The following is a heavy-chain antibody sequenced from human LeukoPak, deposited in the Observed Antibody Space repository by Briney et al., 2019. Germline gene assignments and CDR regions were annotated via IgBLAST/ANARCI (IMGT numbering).Heavy chain of an antibody. D-gene: IGHD6-13*01. CDR1: GFTFSSYS. Sequence: PGGSLRLSCAASGFTFSSYSMNWVRQAPGKGLEWVSSISSSSSYIYYADSVKGRFTISRDNSKNTPYLQMNSLRAEDTALYYCAKGYGYSSSWTSNYYFYGLDVWGQGTTVTVSS. J-gene: IGHJ6*02. CDR3: AKGYGYSSSWTSNYYFYGLDV. V-gene: IGHV3-21*04. CDR2: ISSSSSYI.